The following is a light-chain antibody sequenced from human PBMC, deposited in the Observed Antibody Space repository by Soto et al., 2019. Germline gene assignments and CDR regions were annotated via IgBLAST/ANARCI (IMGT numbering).Light chain of an antibody. J-gene: IGKJ1*01. CDR2: AAS. V-gene: IGKV3-20*01. CDR3: QLYGSSSTWT. CDR1: QSVSSAY. Sequence: EIALTQSPGTLSLSPGERATLSCRASQSVSSAYLAWYQHKPGQPPTLLIYAASSRVTGIPDRFSGSGSGTDFTLTISRLEPEDFAVYYCQLYGSSSTWTFGQGTKVEIK.